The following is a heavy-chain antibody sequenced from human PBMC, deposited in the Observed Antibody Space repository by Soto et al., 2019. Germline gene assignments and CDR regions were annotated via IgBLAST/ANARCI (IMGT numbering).Heavy chain of an antibody. V-gene: IGHV3-48*03. J-gene: IGHJ5*02. CDR3: ARGVLYYYDSSGYPHWFDP. CDR1: GFTFSSYE. Sequence: GGSLRLSCAASGFTFSSYEMNWVRQTPGKWLEWVSYISSSGSIIYYADSVKGRFTISRDNAKNSLYLQMNGLRAEDTAVYYCARGVLYYYDSSGYPHWFDPWGQGTLVTVSS. CDR2: ISSSGSII. D-gene: IGHD3-22*01.